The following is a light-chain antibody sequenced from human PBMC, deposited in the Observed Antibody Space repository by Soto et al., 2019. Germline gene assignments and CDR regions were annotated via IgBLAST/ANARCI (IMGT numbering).Light chain of an antibody. CDR2: YDS. CDR1: NIGSKS. J-gene: IGLJ2*01. V-gene: IGLV3-21*04. Sequence: SYELTQPPSVSVAPGKTARITSGGNNIGSKSVHWYQQKPGQAPVLVIYYDSDRPSGIPERFSGSNSGNTATLTISRVEAGDEADYYCQVWDSSSDVVFGGGTLLTVL. CDR3: QVWDSSSDVV.